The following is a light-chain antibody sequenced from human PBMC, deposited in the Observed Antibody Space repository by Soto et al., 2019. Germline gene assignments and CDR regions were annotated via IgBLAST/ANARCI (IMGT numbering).Light chain of an antibody. CDR2: DAS. CDR1: QSVSSY. V-gene: IGKV3-11*01. J-gene: IGKJ5*01. Sequence: IVLTQFPATLTLPPGERATFSCRASQSVSSYLAWYQQKPGQAPRLLIYDASNRATGIPARFSGRGSGTDFTLTISCLEPEDFAVYYCQQRSNWPVTFGQGTRLE. CDR3: QQRSNWPVT.